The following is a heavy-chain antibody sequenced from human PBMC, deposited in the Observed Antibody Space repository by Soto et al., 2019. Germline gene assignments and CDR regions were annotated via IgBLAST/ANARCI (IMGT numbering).Heavy chain of an antibody. Sequence: QVQLQESGPGLVKPSQTLSLTCTVSGGSISSGGYFWSWIRQHPGKGLEWIGFIYYSGSTYYNPSLKSRVTISVDTSKNQFSLKLSSETAADTAVYYCAREGAAPYYYYGMHVWGQGTTVTVSS. D-gene: IGHD6-6*01. CDR3: AREGAAPYYYYGMHV. CDR2: IYYSGST. CDR1: GGSISSGGYF. V-gene: IGHV4-31*03. J-gene: IGHJ6*02.